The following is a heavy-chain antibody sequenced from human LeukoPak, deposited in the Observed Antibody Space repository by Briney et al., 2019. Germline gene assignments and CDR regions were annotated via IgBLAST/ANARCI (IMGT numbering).Heavy chain of an antibody. V-gene: IGHV3-7*01. D-gene: IGHD4-23*01. CDR3: ARRAGGYSHPYDY. Sequence: GGSLRLSCAASEFTFPMYWMSWVRQAPGKGLEWVADIKRDGSEKYYVDSVKGRFTISRQNAKNSLFLQMNSLRAEDTAVYYCARRAGGYSHPYDYWGQGVLVTVSS. J-gene: IGHJ4*02. CDR2: IKRDGSEK. CDR1: EFTFPMYW.